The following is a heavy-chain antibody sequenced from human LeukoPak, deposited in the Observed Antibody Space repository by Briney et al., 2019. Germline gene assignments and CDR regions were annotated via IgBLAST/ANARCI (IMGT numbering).Heavy chain of an antibody. V-gene: IGHV4-59*01. D-gene: IGHD6-19*01. Sequence: PSETLSLTCSVSGGSIGSYYWSWIRQPPGKGLEWIGHIYYSGSTNYNPSLKSRVTISVDTSKNQFSLKLSSVTAADTAVYYCARGYSSGLFDYWGQGTLVTVSS. CDR1: GGSIGSYY. CDR3: ARGYSSGLFDY. J-gene: IGHJ4*02. CDR2: IYYSGST.